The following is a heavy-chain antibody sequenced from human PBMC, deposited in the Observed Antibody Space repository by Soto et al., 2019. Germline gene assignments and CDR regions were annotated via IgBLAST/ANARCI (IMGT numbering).Heavy chain of an antibody. Sequence: QVQLVESGGGLVKPGGSLRLSCAASGFTFSDYYMSWIRQAPGKGLEWVSYISSGATVIDYADSEKGRFTISRDNAKNSLYLQMISLRVEDTAVYYCARGIVALGFDIWGQGTMVTVSS. J-gene: IGHJ3*02. CDR3: ARGIVALGFDI. CDR1: GFTFSDYY. CDR2: ISSGATVI. V-gene: IGHV3-11*01. D-gene: IGHD3-22*01.